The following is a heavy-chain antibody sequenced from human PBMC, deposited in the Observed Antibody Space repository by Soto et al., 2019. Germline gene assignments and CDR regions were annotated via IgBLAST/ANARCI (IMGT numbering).Heavy chain of an antibody. CDR3: ARDLGVTNSYYYGMDV. D-gene: IGHD2-21*02. V-gene: IGHV3-48*03. CDR1: GFTFSSYE. J-gene: IGHJ6*02. Sequence: GGSLRLSCAASGFTFSSYEMDWVRQAPGKGLEWVSYISSGGGTIYYADSVKGRFTISRDNTKNSLYLQMNTLRAEDTAVYYCARDLGVTNSYYYGMDVWGQGTTVTVSS. CDR2: ISSGGGTI.